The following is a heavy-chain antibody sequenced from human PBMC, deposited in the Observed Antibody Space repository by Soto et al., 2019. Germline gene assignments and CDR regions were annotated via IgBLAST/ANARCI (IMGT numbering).Heavy chain of an antibody. D-gene: IGHD6-13*01. CDR2: ISSSSSTI. V-gene: IGHV3-48*01. CDR1: GFTFRSYS. J-gene: IGHJ5*02. Sequence: SPGLFRAASGFTFRSYSMDWVPQAPGKWLEWVSYISSSSSTIYYADSVKGRFTISRDNAKNSLYLQMNSLRAEDTAVYYCAREYSSSWYGLNWFDPWGQGTLVTVSS. CDR3: AREYSSSWYGLNWFDP.